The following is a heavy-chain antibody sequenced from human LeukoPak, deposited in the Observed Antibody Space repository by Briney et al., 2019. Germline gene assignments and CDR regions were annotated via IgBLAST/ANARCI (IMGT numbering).Heavy chain of an antibody. V-gene: IGHV1-8*01. J-gene: IGHJ4*02. CDR2: MNPNSGNT. Sequence: ASVKVSCKASGYTFTSYDINWVRQATGQGLEWMGWMNPNSGNTGYAQKFQGRVTITRDTSASTAYMELSSLRSEDTAVYYCARVGTTGYSYGYGAAADYWGQGTLVTVSS. CDR1: GYTFTSYD. CDR3: ARVGTTGYSYGYGAAADY. D-gene: IGHD5-18*01.